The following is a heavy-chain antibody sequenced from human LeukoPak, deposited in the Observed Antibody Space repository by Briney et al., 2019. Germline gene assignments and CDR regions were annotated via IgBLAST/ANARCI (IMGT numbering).Heavy chain of an antibody. D-gene: IGHD5-12*01. CDR1: GFTFSRFW. J-gene: IGHJ4*02. CDR3: ARDGTYTDYDPDFDI. Sequence: PGGSLRLSCAASGFTFSRFWMSWVRQAPGKGLEWVANIKQDGSEKDYVDSVKGRFTISRDNAKNSLYLQMNSLRAEDTAVFYCARDGTYTDYDPDFDIWGQGTLVTVSS. CDR2: IKQDGSEK. V-gene: IGHV3-7*04.